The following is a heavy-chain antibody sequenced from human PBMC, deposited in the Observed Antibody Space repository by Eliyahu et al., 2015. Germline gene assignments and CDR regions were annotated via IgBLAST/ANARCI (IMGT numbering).Heavy chain of an antibody. Sequence: QGQLVQSGPEVKKPGSSVKISCKASGGTFSNYAFSWVRQAPGQGLEWMGDIILSFGAAHHAQKYQGRLTITAEKSTGAVFMELTNLGSDDTAVYYCARGAIHYGGFWGQGTLVTVSS. CDR3: ARGAIHYGGF. D-gene: IGHD4-17*01. J-gene: IGHJ4*02. CDR2: IILSFGAA. CDR1: GGTFSNYA. V-gene: IGHV1-69*06.